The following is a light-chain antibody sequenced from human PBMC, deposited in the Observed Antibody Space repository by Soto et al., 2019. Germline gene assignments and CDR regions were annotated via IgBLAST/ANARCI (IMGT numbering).Light chain of an antibody. CDR3: QQYNNWPPRT. Sequence: EIVMTQSPATLSVSPGERATLSCRASQSVNSNLAWYQQIPGQAPRLLIYGASTRATGIPARFSGSGSGTDFTLTISSLQSEDFAVYYCQQYNNWPPRTFGQGTKVEIK. J-gene: IGKJ1*01. CDR2: GAS. V-gene: IGKV3-15*01. CDR1: QSVNSN.